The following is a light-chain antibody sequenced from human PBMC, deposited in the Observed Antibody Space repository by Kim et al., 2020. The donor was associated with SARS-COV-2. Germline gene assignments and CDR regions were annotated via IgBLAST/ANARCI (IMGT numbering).Light chain of an antibody. J-gene: IGKJ5*01. Sequence: DTQMTQSPSSLSASLGDRVTITCRASQSVSDYLNWFQQKPGKAPKLLIYAGSFLQGGVSSRFSGSGSGTEFTLTISSLQPEDFATYYCQQSYSIPITVGQGTRLEIK. CDR1: QSVSDY. V-gene: IGKV1-39*01. CDR3: QQSYSIPIT. CDR2: AGS.